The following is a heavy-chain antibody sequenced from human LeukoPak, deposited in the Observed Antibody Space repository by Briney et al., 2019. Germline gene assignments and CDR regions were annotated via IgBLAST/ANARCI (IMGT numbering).Heavy chain of an antibody. J-gene: IGHJ4*02. V-gene: IGHV3-23*01. CDR1: GFTFSSYD. D-gene: IGHD1-26*01. CDR2: ISGSGGTT. Sequence: PGGSLRLSCSASGFTFSSYDKSWVRQAPGKGLEWVSVISGSGGTTYYADSVKGRFTISRDNAKNSLYLQMNSLRAEDTAVYYCARVDRWDLGGVWGQGTLVTVSS. CDR3: ARVDRWDLGGV.